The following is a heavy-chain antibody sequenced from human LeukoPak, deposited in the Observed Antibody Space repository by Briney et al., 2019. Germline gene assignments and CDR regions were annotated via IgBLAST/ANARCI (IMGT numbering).Heavy chain of an antibody. J-gene: IGHJ4*02. D-gene: IGHD2-21*02. Sequence: GGSLRLSCAASTFTFSSYAMHWVRQAPGKGLEWVAVISYDGSNKYYADSEKGRFTISRDNSKNTLYLQMNSLRAEDTAVYYCARAPGVTYFDYWGQGTLVTVSS. CDR1: TFTFSSYA. CDR3: ARAPGVTYFDY. CDR2: ISYDGSNK. V-gene: IGHV3-30*04.